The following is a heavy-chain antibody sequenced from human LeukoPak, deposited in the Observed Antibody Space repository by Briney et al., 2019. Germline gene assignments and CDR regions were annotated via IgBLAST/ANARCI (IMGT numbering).Heavy chain of an antibody. J-gene: IGHJ6*02. Sequence: GASVKVSCKASGYTFTSYGISWVRQAPGQGLEWMGWISAYNGNTNYAQKLQGRVTMTTDTSTSTAYMELRSLRSDDTAVHYCARGSMVATKDPYYYYGMDVWGQGTTVTVSS. D-gene: IGHD5-12*01. CDR3: ARGSMVATKDPYYYYGMDV. CDR2: ISAYNGNT. V-gene: IGHV1-18*01. CDR1: GYTFTSYG.